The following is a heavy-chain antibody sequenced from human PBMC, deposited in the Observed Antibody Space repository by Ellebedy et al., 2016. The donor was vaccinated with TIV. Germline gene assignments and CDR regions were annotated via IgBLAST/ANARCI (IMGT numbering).Heavy chain of an antibody. J-gene: IGHJ6*02. CDR2: ISYDGSNT. CDR1: GFTFSNYG. CDR3: AKDLRDWGRQGMDV. V-gene: IGHV3-30*18. D-gene: IGHD3/OR15-3a*01. Sequence: GGSLRLSCAASGFTFSNYGMHWVRQAPGKGLEWVAVISYDGSNTYYADSVKGRFTISRDNSKNTLYVQMNSLRAEDTAVYSCAKDLRDWGRQGMDVWGQGTTVTVSS.